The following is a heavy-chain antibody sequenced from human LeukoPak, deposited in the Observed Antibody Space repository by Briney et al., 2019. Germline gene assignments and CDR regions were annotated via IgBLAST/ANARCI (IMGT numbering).Heavy chain of an antibody. CDR3: AKSGVVVPGAMWVWNALDI. CDR1: GFTFSSYG. D-gene: IGHD2-2*01. J-gene: IGHJ3*02. V-gene: IGHV3-30*02. CDR2: IRYDGSNK. Sequence: SGGSLRLSCAASGFTFSSYGMHWVRQAPGKGLEWVAFIRYDGSNKYYADSVKGRFTISRDNAKNSLYLQMNSLRAEDTALYYCAKSGVVVPGAMWVWNALDIWGQGTMVTVSS.